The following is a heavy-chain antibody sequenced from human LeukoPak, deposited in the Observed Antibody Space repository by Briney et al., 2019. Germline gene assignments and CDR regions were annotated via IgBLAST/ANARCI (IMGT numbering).Heavy chain of an antibody. CDR1: GFTFSSYS. Sequence: GGSLRLSCAASGFTFSSYSMNWVRQAPGKGLEWVSSISSSSSYIYYADSVKGRFTISRDNAKNSLYLQMNSLRAEDTAVYYCARGNSSGYPIWAYWGQGTLVTVSS. V-gene: IGHV3-21*01. D-gene: IGHD3-22*01. CDR3: ARGNSSGYPIWAY. CDR2: ISSSSSYI. J-gene: IGHJ4*02.